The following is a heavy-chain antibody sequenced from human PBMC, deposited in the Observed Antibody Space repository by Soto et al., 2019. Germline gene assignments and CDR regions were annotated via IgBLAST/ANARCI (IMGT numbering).Heavy chain of an antibody. CDR1: GGTFSSYA. CDR3: ATCPMATITYYYGMDV. D-gene: IGHD5-12*01. V-gene: IGHV1-69*12. J-gene: IGHJ6*02. CDR2: IIPIFGTA. Sequence: QVQLVQSGDEVKKPGSSVKFSCKASGGTFSSYAISWVRQAPGQGLEWMGGIIPIFGTANYAQKFQGRVTITADESTSTAYMELSRLRSEDTAVYYCATCPMATITYYYGMDVWGQRTTVTVSS.